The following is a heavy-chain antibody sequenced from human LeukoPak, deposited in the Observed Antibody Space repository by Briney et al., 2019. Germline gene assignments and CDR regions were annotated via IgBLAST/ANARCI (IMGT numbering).Heavy chain of an antibody. CDR1: GFTLSSYW. CDR2: IKQDGSEK. Sequence: PGGSLRLSCAASGFTLSSYWMSWVRQAPGKGLEWVANIKQDGSEKYHVDSVKGRFTISRDNAKNSLYLQMSSLRAEDTAVYYCVRARYSSGWYLGVNFDYWGQGTLVTVSS. J-gene: IGHJ4*02. V-gene: IGHV3-7*05. D-gene: IGHD6-19*01. CDR3: VRARYSSGWYLGVNFDY.